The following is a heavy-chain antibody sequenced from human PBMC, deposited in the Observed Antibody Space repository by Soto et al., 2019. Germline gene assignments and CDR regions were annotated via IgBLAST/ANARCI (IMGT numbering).Heavy chain of an antibody. CDR3: AGKPPLSSLAQASSPLIGPNSYYYGMDV. V-gene: IGHV1-69*01. CDR1: GGTFSSYA. Sequence: QVQLVQSGAEVKKPGSSVKVSCKASGGTFSSYAISWARQAPGQGLEWMGGIIPIFGTANYAQKFQGRVTMTAAESTSTAYMEMSSLRSEGKAVYYCAGKPPLSSLAQASSPLIGPNSYYYGMDVWGRGTTVTV. D-gene: IGHD6-6*01. CDR2: IIPIFGTA. J-gene: IGHJ6*02.